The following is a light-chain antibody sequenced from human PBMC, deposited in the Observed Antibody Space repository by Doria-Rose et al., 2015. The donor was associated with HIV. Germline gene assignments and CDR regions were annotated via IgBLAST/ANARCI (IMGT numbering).Light chain of an antibody. CDR1: QSFSSTC. CDR3: LQYGTSWT. V-gene: IGKV3-20*01. J-gene: IGKJ1*01. Sequence: TQSPGTLSLSPGERATLSCRASQSFSSTCLAWYQQKPGQAPSLLIYDGSTRATGIPDRFSASESATDFTLTINRLEPEDFAPYYCLQYGTSWTFGQGTKVEI. CDR2: DGS.